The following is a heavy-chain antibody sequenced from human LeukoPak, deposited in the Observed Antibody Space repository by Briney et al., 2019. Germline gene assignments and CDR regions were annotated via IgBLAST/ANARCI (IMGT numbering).Heavy chain of an antibody. V-gene: IGHV1-69*01. CDR2: IIPIFGTA. D-gene: IGHD3-22*01. J-gene: IGHJ3*02. CDR1: GGTFSSYA. CDR3: ARYYYYDSSGYYYYAFDI. Sequence: SVKVSCKASGGTFSSYAISWVRQAPGQGLEWMGGIIPIFGTANYAQKFQGRVTITADESTSTAYMELSSLRSEDTAVYYCARYYYYDSSGYYYYAFDIWGQGTMVTVSS.